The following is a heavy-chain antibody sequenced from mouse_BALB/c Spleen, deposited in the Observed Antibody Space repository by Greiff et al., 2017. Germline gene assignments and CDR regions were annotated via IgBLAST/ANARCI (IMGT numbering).Heavy chain of an antibody. D-gene: IGHD1-2*01. CDR2: ISSGGSYT. J-gene: IGHJ2*01. Sequence: EVKLMESGGGLVKPGGSLKLSCAASGFTFSSYAMSWVRQSPEKRLEWVAEISSGGSYTYYPDTVTGRFTISRDNAKNTLYLEMSSLRSEDTAMYYCARGALNSLLRLEPYFDYWGQGTTLTVSS. V-gene: IGHV5-9-4*01. CDR1: GFTFSSYA. CDR3: ARGALNSLLRLEPYFDY.